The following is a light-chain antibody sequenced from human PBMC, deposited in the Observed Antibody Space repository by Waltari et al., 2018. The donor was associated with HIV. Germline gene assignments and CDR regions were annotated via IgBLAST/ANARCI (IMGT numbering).Light chain of an antibody. CDR2: TNN. CDR1: SSNIGRNY. J-gene: IGLJ1*01. V-gene: IGLV1-47*01. Sequence: QSVLTQPPSASGTPGQRVTISCSGSSSNIGRNYVYWTQQLPGTAPKLLIYTNNKRPSGVPARFSGSKSGTSASLSISGLRSEDEADYYCAAWNDRLSGYVFGTGTKVTV. CDR3: AAWNDRLSGYV.